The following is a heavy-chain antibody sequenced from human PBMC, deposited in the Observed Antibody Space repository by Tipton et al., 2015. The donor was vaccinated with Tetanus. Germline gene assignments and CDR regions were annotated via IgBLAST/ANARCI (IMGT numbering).Heavy chain of an antibody. D-gene: IGHD3-22*01. J-gene: IGHJ5*02. CDR1: GGSVSSGSYY. CDR3: ARAWEGDYYDSSGYPNWFAP. Sequence: TLSLTCTVSGGSVSSGSYYWSWIRQPPGKGLEWIGYIYYSGSTNYNPSLKSRVTISVDTSKNQFSLKLSSVTAADTAVYYCARAWEGDYYDSSGYPNWFAPWGQGTLVTVSS. V-gene: IGHV4-61*01. CDR2: IYYSGST.